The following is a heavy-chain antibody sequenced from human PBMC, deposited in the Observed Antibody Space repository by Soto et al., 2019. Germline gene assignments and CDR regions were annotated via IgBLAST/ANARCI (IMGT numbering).Heavy chain of an antibody. V-gene: IGHV4-31*03. CDR1: DGSSISGGYY. CDR2: IYYSGST. J-gene: IGHJ4*02. CDR3: ARDAGYGTGYFDY. D-gene: IGHD1-1*01. Sequence: TRSLTCTVADGSSISGGYYCSWIRQHPGKGLEWIGYIYYSGSTYYNPSLKSRVTISVDTSKNQFSLKLSSVTAADTAVYYCARDAGYGTGYFDYWGQGTLVTVSS.